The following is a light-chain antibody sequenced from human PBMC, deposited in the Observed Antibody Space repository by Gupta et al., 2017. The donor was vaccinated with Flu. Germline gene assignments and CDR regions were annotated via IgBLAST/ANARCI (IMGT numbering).Light chain of an antibody. CDR2: GAS. CDR1: QSVSRSY. V-gene: IGKV3-20*01. CDR3: QHYFTSPFD. Sequence: ERATLSCRASQSVSRSYLAWYQYKPGQAPRLLIYGASTRATGIPDRFSGSGSGTVFTLTIGRLEPEDFAVYFCQHYFTSPFDFGPGTKVEIK. J-gene: IGKJ3*01.